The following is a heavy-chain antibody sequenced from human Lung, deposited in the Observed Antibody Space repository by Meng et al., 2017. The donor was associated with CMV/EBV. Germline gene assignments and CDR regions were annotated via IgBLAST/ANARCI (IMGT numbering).Heavy chain of an antibody. CDR3: ASFPPPGKQWLVTDY. CDR2: IYHSGST. V-gene: IGHV4-4*02. CDR1: GGSISSSNW. D-gene: IGHD6-19*01. Sequence: GPLRESGPGLVKPSGTLSPTCAVSGGSISSSNWWSWVRQPPGKGLEWIGEIYHSGSTNYNPSLKSRVTISVDKSKNQFSLKLSSVTAADTAVYYCASFPPPGKQWLVTDYWGQGTLVTVSS. J-gene: IGHJ4*02.